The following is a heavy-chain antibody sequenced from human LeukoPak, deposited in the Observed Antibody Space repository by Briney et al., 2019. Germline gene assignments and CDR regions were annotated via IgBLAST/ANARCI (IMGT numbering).Heavy chain of an antibody. CDR3: ARGGGYYDSSGYSY. CDR1: GXSISSYY. Sequence: SETLSLTCTVSGXSISSYYWSWIRQPPGKGLEWIGYIYYSGSTNYNPSLKSRVTISVDTSKNQFSLKLSSVTAADTAVYYCARGGGYYDSSGYSYWGQGTLVTVSS. D-gene: IGHD3-22*01. J-gene: IGHJ4*02. CDR2: IYYSGST. V-gene: IGHV4-59*01.